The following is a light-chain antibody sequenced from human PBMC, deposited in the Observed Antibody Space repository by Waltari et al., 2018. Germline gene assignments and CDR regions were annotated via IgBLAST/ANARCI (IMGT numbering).Light chain of an antibody. CDR3: YSFTTSSTRV. Sequence: QSALTQPASVSGSPGQSITLSCTGTSSDVGGYDFVSWYQQYPGKAPKLVIYDVYYRPSGVSHRFSASKSGNTASLTISGLQAEDEADYYCYSFTTSSTRVFGTGTKVTVL. V-gene: IGLV2-14*03. CDR1: SSDVGGYDF. J-gene: IGLJ1*01. CDR2: DVY.